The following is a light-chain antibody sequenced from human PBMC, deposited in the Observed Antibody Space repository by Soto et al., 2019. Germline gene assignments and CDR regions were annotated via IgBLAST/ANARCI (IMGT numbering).Light chain of an antibody. V-gene: IGKV1-39*01. CDR3: TQSFCTPPYT. Sequence: DIQMTQSPSSLSASVGDRVTITCRASQGIGIYLNWYQQKPGKAPKLLIFAATSLQSGVPSRFSGSGSGTDFILAISSLQPEDFATYFCTQSFCTPPYTCGQGPKLEIK. J-gene: IGKJ2*01. CDR2: AAT. CDR1: QGIGIY.